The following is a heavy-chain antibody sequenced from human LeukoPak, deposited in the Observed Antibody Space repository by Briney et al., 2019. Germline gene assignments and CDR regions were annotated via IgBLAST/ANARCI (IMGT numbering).Heavy chain of an antibody. V-gene: IGHV3-33*01. CDR1: GITFHA. CDR3: ASELFGSGSCPDY. J-gene: IGHJ4*02. D-gene: IGHD3-10*01. Sequence: PGTSLRLSCAASGITFHAIHWVRQAPGKGLEWVALTWYDGRNKDYADSVKGRFTISIDNSKNMVYLHMNSLRADDTAVYYCASELFGSGSCPDYWGQGTLVTVSS. CDR2: TWYDGRNK.